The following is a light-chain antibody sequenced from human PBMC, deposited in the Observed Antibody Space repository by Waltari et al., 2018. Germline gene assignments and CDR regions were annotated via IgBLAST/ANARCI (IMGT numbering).Light chain of an antibody. Sequence: QTVVTQEPSLSVSPGGTVTLTCALTSGSVPTTSYATCYQQTPGQPPRTLVYKGSSRSSGVPDRFSGSVLGNTVALTITGAQADDESNYYCSLYMGSGIWVFGGGTKLTVL. J-gene: IGLJ3*02. CDR1: SGSVPTTSY. CDR2: KGS. V-gene: IGLV8-61*01. CDR3: SLYMGSGIWV.